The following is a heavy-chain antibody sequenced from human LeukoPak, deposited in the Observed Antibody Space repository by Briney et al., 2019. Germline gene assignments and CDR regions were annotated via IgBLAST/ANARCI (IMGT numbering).Heavy chain of an antibody. V-gene: IGHV3-23*01. Sequence: GGSLRLSCAASGFTFTTYAMSWVRQAPGKGLEWVSGLGDSGGSTYYADSVKGRFTISRDNSKNTLYLQMNSLRVEDTAVYYCAKASRATLTTVINWFDPWGQGTPVTVSS. CDR1: GFTFTTYA. J-gene: IGHJ5*02. CDR2: LGDSGGST. CDR3: AKASRATLTTVINWFDP. D-gene: IGHD4-11*01.